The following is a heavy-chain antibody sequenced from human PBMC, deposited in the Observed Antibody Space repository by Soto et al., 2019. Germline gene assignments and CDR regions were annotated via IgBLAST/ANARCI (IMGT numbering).Heavy chain of an antibody. D-gene: IGHD2-15*01. Sequence: ASVKVSYKASGYTFTSYGISWVRQAPGQGLEWMGWISAYNGNTNYAQKLQGRVTMTTDTSTSTAYMELRSLRSDDTAVYYCARSPRDIVVVVAAYYFDYWGKGTLVTVSS. CDR3: ARSPRDIVVVVAAYYFDY. CDR2: ISAYNGNT. J-gene: IGHJ4*02. CDR1: GYTFTSYG. V-gene: IGHV1-18*01.